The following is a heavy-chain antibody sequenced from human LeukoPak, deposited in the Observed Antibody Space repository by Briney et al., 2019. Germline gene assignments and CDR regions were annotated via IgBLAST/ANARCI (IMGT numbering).Heavy chain of an antibody. V-gene: IGHV3-72*01. D-gene: IGHD3-10*01. J-gene: IGHJ6*02. CDR1: GFTFSDHY. CDR3: ARDYTSGGMDV. CDR2: TRNKANRYTT. Sequence: GGSLRLSCAVSGFTFSDHYMGWVRQAPGKGLEWVGRTRNKANRYTTEYAASVKGRFTISRDESKNSLYLQMNSLKTEDTAVYYCARDYTSGGMDVWGQGTTVTVSS.